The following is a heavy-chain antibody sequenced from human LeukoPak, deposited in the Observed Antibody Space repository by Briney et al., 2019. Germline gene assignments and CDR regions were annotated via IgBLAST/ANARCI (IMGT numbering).Heavy chain of an antibody. D-gene: IGHD1-7*01. CDR1: GFTFSNAW. CDR2: IKSKTDGGTT. Sequence: GGSLRLSCAASGFTFSNAWMSWVRQAPGKGLEWVGRIKSKTDGGTTDYAAPVKGRFAISRDDSKNTLYLQMNSLKTEDTAVYYCTTEGELTTYYYGMDVWGKGTTVTVSS. J-gene: IGHJ6*04. CDR3: TTEGELTTYYYGMDV. V-gene: IGHV3-15*01.